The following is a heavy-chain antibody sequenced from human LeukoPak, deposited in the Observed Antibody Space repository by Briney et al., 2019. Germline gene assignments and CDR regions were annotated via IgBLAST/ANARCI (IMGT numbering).Heavy chain of an antibody. J-gene: IGHJ3*01. CDR1: GYTFTSYG. V-gene: IGHV1-18*01. CDR2: ISAYNGNT. D-gene: IGHD1-26*01. CDR3: ARDRIVGAEDDAFHF. Sequence: ASVKVSCKASGYTFTSYGISWVRQAPGQGLEWMGWISAYNGNTNYAQKLQGRVTMTADTSTSTAFMELRSLRSDDTAVYYCARDRIVGAEDDAFHFWGQGTMVTVSS.